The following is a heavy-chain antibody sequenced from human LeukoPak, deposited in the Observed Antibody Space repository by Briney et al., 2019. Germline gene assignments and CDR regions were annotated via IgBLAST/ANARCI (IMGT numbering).Heavy chain of an antibody. J-gene: IGHJ4*02. CDR1: GYTFTSYG. D-gene: IGHD5-24*01. V-gene: IGHV1-18*01. CDR3: AAASRDGYNFDY. CDR2: ISAYNGNT. Sequence: ASVKVSCKASGYTFTSYGISWVRQAPGQGLEWMGWISAYNGNTNYAQKLQGRVTMTTDTSTSTVYMELSSLRSEDTAVYYCAAASRDGYNFDYWGQGTLVTVSS.